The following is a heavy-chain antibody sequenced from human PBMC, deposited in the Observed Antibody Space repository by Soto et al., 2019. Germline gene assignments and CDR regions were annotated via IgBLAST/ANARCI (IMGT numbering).Heavy chain of an antibody. CDR1: GFTFSSYG. V-gene: IGHV3-33*01. CDR2: IWYDGSNK. D-gene: IGHD6-19*01. CDR3: ARASSSGWYLDY. Sequence: GGSLRLSCAASGFTFSSYGMHWVRQAPGKGLEWVAVIWYDGSNKYYADSVKGRFTISRDNSKNTLYLQMNSLRAEDTAVYYCARASSSGWYLDYWGQGTLVTVSS. J-gene: IGHJ4*02.